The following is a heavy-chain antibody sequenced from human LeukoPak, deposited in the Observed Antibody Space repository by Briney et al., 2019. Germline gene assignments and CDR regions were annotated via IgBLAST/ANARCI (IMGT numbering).Heavy chain of an antibody. V-gene: IGHV4-59*08. Sequence: SETLSLTCTVSGGSISSYYWSWIRQPPGKGLEWIGYIYYSGSTNYNPSLKSRVTISVDTSKNQFSLKLSSVTAADTAVYYCARHMGVNYYDGSGYLTRPFDYWGQGTLVTVSS. J-gene: IGHJ4*02. CDR2: IYYSGST. D-gene: IGHD3-22*01. CDR3: ARHMGVNYYDGSGYLTRPFDY. CDR1: GGSISSYY.